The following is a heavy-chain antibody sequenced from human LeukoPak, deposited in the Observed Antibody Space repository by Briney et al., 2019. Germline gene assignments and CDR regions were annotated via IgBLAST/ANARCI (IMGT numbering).Heavy chain of an antibody. CDR1: GFTFSSYG. Sequence: PGGSLRLSCAASGFTFSSYGMHWVRQAPGKGLEWVAFIRYDGTNKYYANSVKGRFTIPRDNAKNSLYLQMNSLRAEDTAVYYCARAGGGLPFSFDYWGQGTVVTVSS. CDR3: ARAGGGLPFSFDY. D-gene: IGHD2-2*01. J-gene: IGHJ4*02. CDR2: IRYDGTNK. V-gene: IGHV3-30*02.